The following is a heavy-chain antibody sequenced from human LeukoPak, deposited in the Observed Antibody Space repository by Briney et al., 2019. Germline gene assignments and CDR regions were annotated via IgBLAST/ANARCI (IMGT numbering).Heavy chain of an antibody. V-gene: IGHV1-2*02. D-gene: IGHD2-2*01. J-gene: IGHJ4*02. CDR1: GYTFSGHY. CDR2: INPTSGGA. CDR3: ARGTPVPATAFDY. Sequence: ASVKVSCKASGYTFSGHYMHWVRQAPGQGLESMGWINPTSGGATYAQNFQGRVTTTRDTSINTVYMELRRLRSDDTAVYYCARGTPVPATAFDYWGQGTLVTVSS.